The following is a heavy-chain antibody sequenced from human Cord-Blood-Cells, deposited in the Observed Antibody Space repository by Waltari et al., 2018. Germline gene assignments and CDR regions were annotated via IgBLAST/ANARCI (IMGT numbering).Heavy chain of an antibody. CDR1: GGSISSYY. D-gene: IGHD3-10*01. J-gene: IGHJ4*02. CDR2: IYYSGST. CDR3: VGSALRLSFDY. Sequence: QVQLQESGPGLVKPSETLSLTCTVSGGSISSYYWRWIRQPPGKGLEWIGYIYYSGSTNYNPSLKSRVTISVDTSKNQFSLKLSSVTAADTAVYYCVGSALRLSFDYWGQGTLVTVSS. V-gene: IGHV4-59*08.